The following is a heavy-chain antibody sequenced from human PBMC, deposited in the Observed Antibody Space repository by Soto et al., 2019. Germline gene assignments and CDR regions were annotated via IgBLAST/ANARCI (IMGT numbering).Heavy chain of an antibody. V-gene: IGHV3-30-3*01. J-gene: IGHJ4*02. D-gene: IGHD4-4*01. CDR2: ISYDGSNK. CDR3: ARRGNTVTTFFDY. Sequence: QVQLVESGGGVVQPGRSLRLSCAASGFTFSSYAMHWVRQAPGKGLEWVAVISYDGSNKYYADSVKGRFTISRDNSKNTLYLQMISLRAEDTAVYYCARRGNTVTTFFDYWGQGTLVTVSS. CDR1: GFTFSSYA.